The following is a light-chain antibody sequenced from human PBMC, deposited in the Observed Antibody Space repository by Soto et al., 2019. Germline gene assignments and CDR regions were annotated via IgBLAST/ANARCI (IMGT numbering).Light chain of an antibody. CDR1: QSVTSNY. J-gene: IGKJ5*01. Sequence: EIVLTQSPGTLSLSPGERATLSCRASQSVTSNYLAWYQQTPGQAPRLLFFGASIRATGIPDRFSGGGSGTGFTLTINRLEPEDFAVYYCQQYGDSPNTFGQGTRLESK. V-gene: IGKV3-20*01. CDR3: QQYGDSPNT. CDR2: GAS.